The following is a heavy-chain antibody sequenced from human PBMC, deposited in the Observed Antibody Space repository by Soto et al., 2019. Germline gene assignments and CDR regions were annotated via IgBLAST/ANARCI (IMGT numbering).Heavy chain of an antibody. CDR1: GFTFSSFP. D-gene: IGHD6-13*01. CDR2: ISDDGNNK. V-gene: IGHV3-30-3*01. J-gene: IGHJ4*02. CDR3: AIDGQSSRWWGFGF. Sequence: QVQLVESGGGVVQPGRSLRLSCAASGFTFSSFPMHWVRQAPGKGLECVGVISDDGNNKFYADSVKGRFTISRDKSKNTLDLQRSSLRDEDTAVYYSAIDGQSSRWWGFGFRGRGTLVRVPS.